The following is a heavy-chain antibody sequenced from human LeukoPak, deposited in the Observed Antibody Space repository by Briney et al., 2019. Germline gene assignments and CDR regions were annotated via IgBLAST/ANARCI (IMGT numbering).Heavy chain of an antibody. Sequence: SETLSLTCTVSGGSISSHYWSWIRQPPGKGLEYIGYIYYSGSTNYNPSLESRVTISVDTSKNQFSLKLSSAATADTALYYCARGGEWLDYWGQGTLVTVSS. J-gene: IGHJ4*02. CDR1: GGSISSHY. V-gene: IGHV4-59*11. CDR2: IYYSGST. D-gene: IGHD3-3*01. CDR3: ARGGEWLDY.